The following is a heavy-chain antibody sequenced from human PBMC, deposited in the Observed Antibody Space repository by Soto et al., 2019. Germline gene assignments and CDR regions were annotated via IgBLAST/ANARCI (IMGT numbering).Heavy chain of an antibody. D-gene: IGHD3-10*01. J-gene: IGHJ6*02. CDR2: ISGSGGST. V-gene: IGHV3-23*01. CDR3: AKDLSPMVRGVISAPMHV. Sequence: GGSLRLSCAASGFTFSSYAMSWVRQAPGKGLEWVSAISGSGGSTYYADSVKGRFTISRDNSKNTLYLQMNSLRAEDTAVYYCAKDLSPMVRGVISAPMHVWGQGTTVTVSS. CDR1: GFTFSSYA.